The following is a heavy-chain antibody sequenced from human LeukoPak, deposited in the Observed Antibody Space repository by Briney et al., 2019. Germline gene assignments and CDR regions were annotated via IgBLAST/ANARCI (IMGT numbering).Heavy chain of an antibody. J-gene: IGHJ4*02. CDR3: ARDIYYDSSGYYGSVY. CDR1: GFTFNNYW. CDR2: IKQDGSDK. Sequence: GGSLRLSCAASGFTFNNYWMSWVRQAPGKGLEWVANIKQDGSDKYYVDSVKGRFTISRDNAKNSLYLQMNSLRAEDTAVYYCARDIYYDSSGYYGSVYWGQGTLVTVSS. V-gene: IGHV3-7*01. D-gene: IGHD3-22*01.